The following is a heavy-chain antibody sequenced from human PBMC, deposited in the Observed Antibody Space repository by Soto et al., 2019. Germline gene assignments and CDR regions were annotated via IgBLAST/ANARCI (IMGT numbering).Heavy chain of an antibody. CDR1: GDSVSSNSAT. J-gene: IGHJ4*02. D-gene: IGHD3-16*01. CDR2: AYYRSQWYI. CDR3: ATWRYDY. V-gene: IGHV6-1*01. Sequence: SQTLSLTCAISGDSVSSNSATWDWIRQSPSRGLEWLGRAYYRSQWYIEYADSVKSRVIIDADTSKNQFSLQVNSVTPEDTAVYFCATWRYDYWGQGTPVTVSS.